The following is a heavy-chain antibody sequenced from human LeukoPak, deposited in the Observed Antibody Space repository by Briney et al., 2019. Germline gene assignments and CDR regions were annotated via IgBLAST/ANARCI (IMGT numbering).Heavy chain of an antibody. J-gene: IGHJ4*02. Sequence: PGGSLRLSCEVSGCTFSDHYMSWIRQAPGKRLEWVSYISSGSTYTNYADSVEGRFTISRDNAKNSLYLQMNSLRAEDTAVYYCARGDYGGDYFDYWGQGTLVTVSS. CDR1: GCTFSDHY. CDR2: ISSGSTYT. CDR3: ARGDYGGDYFDY. V-gene: IGHV3-11*05. D-gene: IGHD4-23*01.